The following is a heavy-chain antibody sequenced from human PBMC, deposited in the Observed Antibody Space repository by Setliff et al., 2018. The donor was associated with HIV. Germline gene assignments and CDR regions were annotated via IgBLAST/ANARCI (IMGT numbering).Heavy chain of an antibody. J-gene: IGHJ1*01. Sequence: PSETLSLTCTVSGDSISRSTYYWGWIRQPPGKGLEWIGSISYSGSTNYNPSLKSRVTMSVDTSNNKFSLKLTSVTAADTAIYFCARGGRKDLTDNWGQGTLVTVSS. D-gene: IGHD2-21*02. CDR1: GDSISRSTYY. CDR3: ARGGRKDLTDN. V-gene: IGHV4-39*07. CDR2: ISYSGST.